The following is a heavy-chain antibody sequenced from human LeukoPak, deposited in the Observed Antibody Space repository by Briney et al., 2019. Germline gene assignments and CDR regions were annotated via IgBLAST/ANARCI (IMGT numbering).Heavy chain of an antibody. V-gene: IGHV1-18*04. D-gene: IGHD1-14*01. Sequence: GASVKVSCKASGYTFRNYGINWVRQAAGQGLEWLGWISAYNGDTKHAQKFQDRVTLTTDTSTTAAYMELRRLRSDDTAVYYCARGGTTWSAEYFQYWGQGTLVTVSS. CDR3: ARGGTTWSAEYFQY. CDR2: ISAYNGDT. CDR1: GYTFRNYG. J-gene: IGHJ1*01.